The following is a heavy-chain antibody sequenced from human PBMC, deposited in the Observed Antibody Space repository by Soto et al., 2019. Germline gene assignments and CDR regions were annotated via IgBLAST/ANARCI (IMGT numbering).Heavy chain of an antibody. CDR2: IYQSGTT. CDR1: GVSISSGGYS. J-gene: IGHJ5*02. V-gene: IGHV4-30-2*01. Sequence: PSETLSLTCAVSGVSISSGGYSWSWIRQPPGKGLERIGYIYQSGTTYYNPSLKSRVTMSVDRSKNQFSLKLSSVTAADTAVYYCARSGPEIFISSENWFHPWGQGILVTV. D-gene: IGHD3-10*01. CDR3: ARSGPEIFISSENWFHP.